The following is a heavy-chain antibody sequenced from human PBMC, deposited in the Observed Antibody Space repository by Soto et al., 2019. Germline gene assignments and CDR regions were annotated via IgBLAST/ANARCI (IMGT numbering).Heavy chain of an antibody. CDR1: GVSISSGDNY. CDR2: IYYSGST. D-gene: IGHD3-3*01. Sequence: QVQLQESGPGLVKPSQTLSLTCTVSGVSISSGDNYWSWIRQPPGKGLEWIGYIYYSGSTYYNPSLKSRVNISVDTSKNHFSLKLSSVTAADTAMYYCAREGFLEWLYGMDVWGQGTTVTVSS. J-gene: IGHJ6*02. V-gene: IGHV4-30-4*01. CDR3: AREGFLEWLYGMDV.